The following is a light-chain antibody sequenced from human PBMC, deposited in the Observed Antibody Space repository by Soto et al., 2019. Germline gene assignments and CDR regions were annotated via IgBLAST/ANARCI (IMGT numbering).Light chain of an antibody. V-gene: IGKV1-27*01. CDR3: QKYNSAPQT. CDR2: AAS. Sequence: DVPMTQSPSSLSASVGDRVTITCRASQDISNYLAWYQQKPGKVPKLLIYAASTLQSGVPSRISGSGSGTDFTLTITSLQPEDVATYYCQKYNSAPQTFGQGTKVEIK. CDR1: QDISNY. J-gene: IGKJ1*01.